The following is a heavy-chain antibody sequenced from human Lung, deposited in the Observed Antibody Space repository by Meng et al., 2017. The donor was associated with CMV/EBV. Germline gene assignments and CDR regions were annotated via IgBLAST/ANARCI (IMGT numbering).Heavy chain of an antibody. CDR1: GFTFSGYW. D-gene: IGHD2-21*01. CDR3: ARERHMDYVLDV. V-gene: IGHV3-7*01. CDR2: IKQDGSEM. Sequence: GGSLRLXCAASGFTFSGYWMTWVRQAPGKWLEWVANIKQDGSEMYYLDSLKGRFTISRDNAKNSLYLQMNSLRGEDTSVYYCARERHMDYVLDVWGEGPTVTVSS. J-gene: IGHJ6*04.